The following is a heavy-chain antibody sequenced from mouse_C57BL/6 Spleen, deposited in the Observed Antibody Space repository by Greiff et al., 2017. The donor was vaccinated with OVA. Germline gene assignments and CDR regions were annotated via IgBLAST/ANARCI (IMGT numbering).Heavy chain of an antibody. V-gene: IGHV1-54*01. CDR3: ARWGSNYFWYFDV. CDR1: GYAFTNYL. Sequence: QVQLQQSGAELVRPGTSVKVSCKASGYAFTNYLIEWVKQRPGQGLEWIGVINPGSGGTNYNEKFKGKATLTADKSSSTAYMQLSSLTSEDSAVYFCARWGSNYFWYFDVWGTGTTVTVSS. D-gene: IGHD2-5*01. CDR2: INPGSGGT. J-gene: IGHJ1*03.